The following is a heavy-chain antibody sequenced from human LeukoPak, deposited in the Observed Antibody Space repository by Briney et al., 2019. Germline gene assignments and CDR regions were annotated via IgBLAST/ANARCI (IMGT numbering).Heavy chain of an antibody. CDR2: LTESGVFT. Sequence: GGSLRLSCAASGFTFSSYAMSWVRQAPGKGLEWVSALTESGVFTSYTDPVKSRFTISRDNSKSTLYLQMNSLRAEDTAIYYCARRWLTAKAFDIWGQGTTVTVSS. CDR3: ARRWLTAKAFDI. J-gene: IGHJ3*02. V-gene: IGHV3-23*01. CDR1: GFTFSSYA. D-gene: IGHD2-21*02.